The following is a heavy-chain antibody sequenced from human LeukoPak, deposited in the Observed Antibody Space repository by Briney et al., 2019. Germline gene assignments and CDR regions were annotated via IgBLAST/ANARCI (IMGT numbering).Heavy chain of an antibody. CDR2: IKQDGSDK. Sequence: PGGSLRLSCVASGFTLSTYWMSWVRQAPGKGLEWVANIKQDGSDKYYVDSVKGRFTISRDNAKNSLYLQMDSLRAEDTAVYYCARGVPSGSSRSNWFDPWGQGTLVIVSS. D-gene: IGHD2-15*01. CDR1: GFTLSTYW. CDR3: ARGVPSGSSRSNWFDP. V-gene: IGHV3-7*03. J-gene: IGHJ5*02.